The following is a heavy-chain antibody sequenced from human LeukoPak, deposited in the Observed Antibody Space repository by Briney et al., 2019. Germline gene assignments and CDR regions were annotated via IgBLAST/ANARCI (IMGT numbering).Heavy chain of an antibody. CDR1: GFTFSTYS. J-gene: IGHJ4*02. Sequence: GGSLRLSCAASGFTFSTYSMTWVRQAPGKGLEWVSFISGTGTYIYYPDSVKGRFTISRDNAKSSLYLQMSSLRAEDTATYYCARITGTNEYFDSWGQGTLVTVSS. V-gene: IGHV3-21*01. CDR2: ISGTGTYI. D-gene: IGHD1-20*01. CDR3: ARITGTNEYFDS.